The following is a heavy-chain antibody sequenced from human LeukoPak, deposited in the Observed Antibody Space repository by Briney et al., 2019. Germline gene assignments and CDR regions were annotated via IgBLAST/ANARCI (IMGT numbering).Heavy chain of an antibody. CDR3: AREMSPGWFDP. CDR2: IIHRGST. J-gene: IGHJ5*02. V-gene: IGHV4-34*12. CDR1: GGSFSGYY. Sequence: SETLSLTCAVYGGSFSGYYWSWIRQPPGKGLEWIGEIIHRGSTNYNPSLKSRLTISVDTSKNQFSLKLSSVTAADTAVYYCAREMSPGWFDPWGQGTLVTVSS. D-gene: IGHD5-24*01.